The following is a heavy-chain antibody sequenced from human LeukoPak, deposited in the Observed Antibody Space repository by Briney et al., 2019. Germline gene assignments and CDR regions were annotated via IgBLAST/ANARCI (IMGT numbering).Heavy chain of an antibody. V-gene: IGHV4-59*01. CDR2: IYYSGST. CDR3: ARDLFGSNSLFDY. D-gene: IGHD6-13*01. J-gene: IGHJ4*02. CDR1: GGSISSYY. Sequence: SETLSLTCTVSGGSISSYYWSWIRQPPGKGLEWIGYIYYSGSTNYNPSLKSRVTISVDTSKNQFSLKLSSVTAADTAVYYCARDLFGSNSLFDYWGQGTLVTVSS.